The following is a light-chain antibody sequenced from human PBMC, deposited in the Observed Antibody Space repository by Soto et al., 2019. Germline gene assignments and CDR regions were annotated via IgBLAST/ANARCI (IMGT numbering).Light chain of an antibody. Sequence: QSALTQPASVSGSPGQSIAISCTGTNSNLGDYNLVSWFQQHPGEVPKLIIYEVTRRPSGVSNRFSGSKSGNTASLTISGLQAEDEAQYCCRPFPGISTFLFWTGTKVTVL. CDR3: RPFPGISTFL. CDR1: NSNLGDYNL. J-gene: IGLJ1*01. V-gene: IGLV2-23*02. CDR2: EVT.